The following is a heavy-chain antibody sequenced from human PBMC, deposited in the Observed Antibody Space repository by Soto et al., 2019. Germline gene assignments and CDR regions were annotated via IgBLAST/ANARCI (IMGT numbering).Heavy chain of an antibody. CDR3: AHIPIMITFGGVIVSAYYFDY. CDR2: IYWDDDK. CDR1: GFSLSTSGVG. Sequence: KESGPTLVKPTQTLTLTCTFSGFSLSTSGVGVGWIRQPPGKALEWLALIYWDDDKRYSPSLKSRLTITKDTSKNQVVLTMTNMDPVDTATYYCAHIPIMITFGGVIVSAYYFDYWGQGTLVTVSS. V-gene: IGHV2-5*02. D-gene: IGHD3-16*02. J-gene: IGHJ4*02.